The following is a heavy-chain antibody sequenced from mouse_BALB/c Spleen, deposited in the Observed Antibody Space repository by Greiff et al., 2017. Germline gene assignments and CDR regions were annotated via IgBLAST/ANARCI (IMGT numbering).Heavy chain of an antibody. J-gene: IGHJ2*01. V-gene: IGHV3-2*02. CDR3: ASGYGYDGYYFDY. CDR1: GYSITSDYA. Sequence: DVKLQESGPGLVKPSQSLSLTCTVTGYSITSDYAWNWIRQFPGNKLEWMGYISYSGSTSYNPSLKSRISITRDTSKNQFFLQLNSVTTEDTATYYCASGYGYDGYYFDYWGQGTTLTVSS. CDR2: ISYSGST. D-gene: IGHD2-2*01.